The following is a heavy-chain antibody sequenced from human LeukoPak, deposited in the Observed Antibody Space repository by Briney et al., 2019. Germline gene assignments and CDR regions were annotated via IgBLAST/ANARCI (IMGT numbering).Heavy chain of an antibody. CDR1: GFTFDDYT. D-gene: IGHD4-23*01. J-gene: IGHJ3*02. Sequence: GGSLRLSCAASGFTFDDYTMHWVRQAPGKGLEWVSLISWDGGSTYYADSVKGRFTISRDNSKNSLYLQMNSLRTEDTALYYCAINYGGNHDAFDIWGQGTMVTVSS. CDR3: AINYGGNHDAFDI. V-gene: IGHV3-43*01. CDR2: ISWDGGST.